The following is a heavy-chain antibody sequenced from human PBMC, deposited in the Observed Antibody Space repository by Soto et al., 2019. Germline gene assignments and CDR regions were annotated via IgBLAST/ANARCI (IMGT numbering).Heavy chain of an antibody. D-gene: IGHD7-27*01. Sequence: PSETLSLTCTVSGGSISRFSWSWLRRPPGKGLEWIGYISHTGDTKFNPSLKSRLSISVDTTKKQFSLILSSVTAADTAVYFCARFISDHWGSSQWFDLWGQGTLVTVS. V-gene: IGHV4-59*01. CDR2: ISHTGDT. CDR1: GGSISRFS. CDR3: ARFISDHWGSSQWFDL. J-gene: IGHJ5*02.